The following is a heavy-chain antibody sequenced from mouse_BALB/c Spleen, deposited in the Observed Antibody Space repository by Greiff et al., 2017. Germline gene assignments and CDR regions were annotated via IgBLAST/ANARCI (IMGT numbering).Heavy chain of an antibody. J-gene: IGHJ3*01. CDR2: ISYDGSN. V-gene: IGHV3-6*02. CDR1: GYSITSGYY. CDR3: AREDGLGAYGYDPY. Sequence: EVQLVESGPGLVKPSQSLSLTCSVTGYSITSGYYWNWIRQFPGNKLEWMGYISYDGSNNYNPSLKNRISITRDTSKNQFFLKLNSVTTEDTATYYCAREDGLGAYGYDPYWGQGTLVTVSA. D-gene: IGHD2-2*01.